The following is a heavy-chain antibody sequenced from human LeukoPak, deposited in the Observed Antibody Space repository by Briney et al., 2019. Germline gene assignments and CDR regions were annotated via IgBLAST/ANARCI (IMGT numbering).Heavy chain of an antibody. J-gene: IGHJ4*02. Sequence: SETLSLTCAVYGGSFSGYYWSWIRQPPGMGLEWIGEINHSGSTNYNPSLKSRVTISVDTSKNQFSLKLSSVTAADTAVYYCARWVAARHKRTYYFDYWGQGTLVTVSS. D-gene: IGHD6-6*01. V-gene: IGHV4-34*01. CDR1: GGSFSGYY. CDR2: INHSGST. CDR3: ARWVAARHKRTYYFDY.